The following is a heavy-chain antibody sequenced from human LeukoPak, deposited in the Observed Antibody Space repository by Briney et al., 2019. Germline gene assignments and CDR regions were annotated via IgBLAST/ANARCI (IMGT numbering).Heavy chain of an antibody. CDR2: ISSSSSYI. Sequence: GGSLRLSCAASGFTFSSYSMNWVRQAPGKGLEWVSSISSSSSYIYYADSVKGRFTISRDNSKNTLYLQMNSLRAEDTAVYYCAREFYDILTGYFGHYFDYWGQGTLVTVSS. V-gene: IGHV3-21*01. J-gene: IGHJ4*02. D-gene: IGHD3-9*01. CDR1: GFTFSSYS. CDR3: AREFYDILTGYFGHYFDY.